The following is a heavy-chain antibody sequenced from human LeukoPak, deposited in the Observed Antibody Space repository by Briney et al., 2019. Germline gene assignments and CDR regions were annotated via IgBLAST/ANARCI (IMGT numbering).Heavy chain of an antibody. Sequence: GSLSLSCAASGFTFSNYWMSWVRQAPGKGLEGVANIEQDGSEEYYVDSVKGRFTISRDTAKNSLYLQMNSLRAEDTAVYYCARDHGSGNYYRNGYYFDYWGQGTLVTVSS. D-gene: IGHD3-10*01. CDR3: ARDHGSGNYYRNGYYFDY. J-gene: IGHJ4*02. CDR2: IEQDGSEE. CDR1: GFTFSNYW. V-gene: IGHV3-7*03.